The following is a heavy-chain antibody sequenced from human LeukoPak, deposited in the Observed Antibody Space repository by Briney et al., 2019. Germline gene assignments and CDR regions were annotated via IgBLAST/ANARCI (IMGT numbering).Heavy chain of an antibody. D-gene: IGHD6-13*01. Sequence: SQTLSLTCAISGDSVSSNSAAWNWIRQSPSRGLEWLGRTYYRSKWYNDYAVSVKSRITINPDTSKNQFSLQLNSVTPEDTAVYYCARATGSSWYYYYYTDVWGKGTTVTVSS. CDR3: ARATGSSWYYYYYTDV. V-gene: IGHV6-1*01. J-gene: IGHJ6*03. CDR2: TYYRSKWYN. CDR1: GDSVSSNSAA.